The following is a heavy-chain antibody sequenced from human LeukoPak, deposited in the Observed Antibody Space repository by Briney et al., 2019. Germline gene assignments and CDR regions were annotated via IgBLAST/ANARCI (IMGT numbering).Heavy chain of an antibody. D-gene: IGHD6-19*01. CDR2: INHSGST. CDR1: GGSFGGYY. Sequence: SETLSVTCAVYGGSFGGYYWSWIRQPPGKGLEWIVEINHSGSTNYNPSLKSRVTISVDTSKNQFSLKLSSVTAADTAVYYCARDSRGWYQNAFDIWGQGTMITVSS. V-gene: IGHV4-34*01. J-gene: IGHJ3*02. CDR3: ARDSRGWYQNAFDI.